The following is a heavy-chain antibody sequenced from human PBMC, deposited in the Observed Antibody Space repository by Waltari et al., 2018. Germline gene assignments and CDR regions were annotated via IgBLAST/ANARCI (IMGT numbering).Heavy chain of an antibody. CDR2: ISGSGGST. CDR3: AKDLVVVPADGVDY. D-gene: IGHD2-2*01. CDR1: GFTFSSYA. V-gene: IGHV3-23*04. Sequence: VQLVESGGGVVQPGRSLRLSCAASGFTFSSYAMHWVRQAPGKGLEWVSAISGSGGSTYYADSVKGRFTISRDNSKNTLYLQMNSLRAEDTAVYYCAKDLVVVPADGVDYWGQGTLVTVSS. J-gene: IGHJ4*02.